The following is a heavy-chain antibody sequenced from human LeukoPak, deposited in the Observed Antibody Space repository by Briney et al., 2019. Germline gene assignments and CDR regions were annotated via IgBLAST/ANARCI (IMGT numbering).Heavy chain of an antibody. CDR2: INHSGST. CDR3: ARRRVPNYYYYYLDV. J-gene: IGHJ6*03. CDR1: GGSFSGYY. Sequence: SETLSLTCAVYGGSFSGYYWSWIRQPPGKGLEWIGEINHSGSTNYNPSLKSRVTISVDTSKNQFSLKLSSVTAADTALYYCARRRVPNYYYYYLDVWGKGTTVTVSS. V-gene: IGHV4-34*01.